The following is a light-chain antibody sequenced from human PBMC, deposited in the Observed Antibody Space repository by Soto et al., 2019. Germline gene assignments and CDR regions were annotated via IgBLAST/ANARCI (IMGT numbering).Light chain of an antibody. CDR3: SSWDGSLSGVV. J-gene: IGLJ1*01. CDR1: NVGRHE. CDR2: TTS. Sequence: QSVVTQPPSVSGTPGQGVIISCSNVGRHEVSWYQQVPGMAPKLLIHTTSQRPSGVPDRFSASKSGTSASLAIRGLQSDDEADYFCSSWDGSLSGVVFGRGTKVTVL. V-gene: IGLV1-44*01.